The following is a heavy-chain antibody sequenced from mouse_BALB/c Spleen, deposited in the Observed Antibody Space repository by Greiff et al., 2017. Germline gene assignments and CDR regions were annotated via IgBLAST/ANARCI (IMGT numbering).Heavy chain of an antibody. D-gene: IGHD2-14*01. Sequence: VQLQQSGAELVKPGASVKLSCTASGFNIKDTYMHWVKQRPEQGLEWIGRIDPANGNTKYDPKFQGKATITADTSSNTAYLQLSSLTSEDTAVYYCARGYRYDGGFAYWGQGTLVTVSA. CDR1: GFNIKDTY. V-gene: IGHV14-3*02. CDR2: IDPANGNT. J-gene: IGHJ3*01. CDR3: ARGYRYDGGFAY.